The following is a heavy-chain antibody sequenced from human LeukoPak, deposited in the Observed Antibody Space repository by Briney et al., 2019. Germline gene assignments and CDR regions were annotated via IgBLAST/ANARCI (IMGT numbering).Heavy chain of an antibody. D-gene: IGHD2-2*01. V-gene: IGHV3-30*14. J-gene: IGHJ4*02. Sequence: GGSLRLSCAASGFSFSSTSMHWVRQAPGKGLEWVAVISSTGNIKNFADSVKGRFTISRDNSKNTLYLQMNSLRAEDTAVYYCARDYGDTYPGYFDYWGQGTLVTVSS. CDR1: GFSFSSTS. CDR3: ARDYGDTYPGYFDY. CDR2: ISSTGNIK.